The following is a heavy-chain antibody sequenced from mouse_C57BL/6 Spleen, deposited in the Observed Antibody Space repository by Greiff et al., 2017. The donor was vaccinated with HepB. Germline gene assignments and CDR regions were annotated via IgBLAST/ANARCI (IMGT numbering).Heavy chain of an antibody. V-gene: IGHV1-64*01. CDR3: ARGDYGSSDYAMDY. J-gene: IGHJ4*01. CDR2: IHPNSGST. D-gene: IGHD1-1*01. CDR1: GYTFTSYW. Sequence: VQLQQPGAELVKPGASVKLSCKASGYTFTSYWMHWVKQRPGQGLEWIGMIHPNSGSTNYTEKFKSKATLTVDKSSSTAYMQLSSLTSDDSAVYYCARGDYGSSDYAMDYWGQGTSVTVSS.